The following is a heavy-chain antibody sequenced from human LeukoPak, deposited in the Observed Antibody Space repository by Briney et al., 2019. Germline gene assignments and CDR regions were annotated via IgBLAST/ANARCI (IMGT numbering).Heavy chain of an antibody. CDR3: ARGSTVTTNFYYYYYMDV. CDR1: GFTFSSYE. J-gene: IGHJ6*03. V-gene: IGHV3-48*03. CDR2: ISSSGSTI. Sequence: GGSLRLSCAASGFTFSSYEMKWVRQAPGKGLEWVSYISSSGSTIYYADSVKGRFTISRDNAKNSLYLQMNSLRAEDTAVYYCARGSTVTTNFYYYYYMDVWGKGTTVTVSS. D-gene: IGHD4-17*01.